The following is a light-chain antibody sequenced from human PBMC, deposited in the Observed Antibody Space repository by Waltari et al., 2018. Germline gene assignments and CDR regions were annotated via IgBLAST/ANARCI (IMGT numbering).Light chain of an antibody. CDR2: KDN. CDR3: EAWDDSVSRLV. Sequence: QSVLTQPPSTSGTPGQRVTISCSGSSSNIGTNFVYWYQQLPGTAPKLLIFKDNQRPSGVPDGLSDSRSGTSASLAISGLRSEDEADYYCEAWDDSVSRLVFGGGTKVTVL. CDR1: SSNIGTNF. J-gene: IGLJ3*02. V-gene: IGLV1-47*01.